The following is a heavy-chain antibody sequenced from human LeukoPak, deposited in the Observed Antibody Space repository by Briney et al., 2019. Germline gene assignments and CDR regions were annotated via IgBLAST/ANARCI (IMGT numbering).Heavy chain of an antibody. Sequence: GGSLRLSCAASGFTFSSYAMNWVRQAPGKGLEWVSAISGDGASTYYANSVKGRFTISRDNSKNTLYLQLTSLRAEETVVYYCAKIESGSNSGNWGQGTLVTVSS. D-gene: IGHD3-10*01. V-gene: IGHV3-23*01. CDR3: AKIESGSNSGN. J-gene: IGHJ4*02. CDR2: ISGDGAST. CDR1: GFTFSSYA.